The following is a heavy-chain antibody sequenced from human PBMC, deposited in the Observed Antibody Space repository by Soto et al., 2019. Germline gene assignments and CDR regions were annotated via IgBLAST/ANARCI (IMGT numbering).Heavy chain of an antibody. CDR1: GYTFTSYG. Sequence: GASVKVSCKASGYTFTSYGISWVRQAPGQGFVWIGWISAYNGNTNYAQKLQGRVTMTTDTSTSIAYMELRSLRSDDTAVYYCARALKLSRIAVAGTGGYWGQGTLVTVSS. CDR3: ARALKLSRIAVAGTGGY. V-gene: IGHV1-18*01. D-gene: IGHD6-19*01. CDR2: ISAYNGNT. J-gene: IGHJ4*02.